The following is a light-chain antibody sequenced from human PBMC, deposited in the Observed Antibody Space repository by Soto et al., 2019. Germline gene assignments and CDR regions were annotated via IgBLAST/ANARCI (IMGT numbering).Light chain of an antibody. CDR1: SRDVGAYDY. J-gene: IGLJ1*01. CDR2: YVD. CDR3: CSYADGSTYF. Sequence: QSALTQPASVSGSPGQSITISCTGTSRDVGAYDYVSWYLQYPDKAPQLLIYYVDHRPSGVSSRFSGSKSGNTASLTISGLQAEDEGDYYCCSYADGSTYFFGTGTKVT. V-gene: IGLV2-14*03.